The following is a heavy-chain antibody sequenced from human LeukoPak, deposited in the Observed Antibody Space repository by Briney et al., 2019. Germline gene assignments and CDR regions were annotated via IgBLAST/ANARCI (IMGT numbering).Heavy chain of an antibody. V-gene: IGHV1-69*04. CDR2: IIPILGIA. D-gene: IGHD4-17*01. Sequence: SVKVSCKASGGTFSSYAISWVRQAPGQGLEWMGRIIPILGIANYAQKFQGRVTITADKSTSTAYMELSSLRSEDTAVYYCARANGDYGYGIDVWGQGTTVTVSS. J-gene: IGHJ6*02. CDR1: GGTFSSYA. CDR3: ARANGDYGYGIDV.